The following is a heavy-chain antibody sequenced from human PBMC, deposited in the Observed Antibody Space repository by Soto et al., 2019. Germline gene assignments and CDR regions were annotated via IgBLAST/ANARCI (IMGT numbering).Heavy chain of an antibody. CDR1: GFTFRNYW. CDR3: AKGYGYYFDS. V-gene: IGHV3-7*03. Sequence: EVQLVESGGGLVQPGGSVRLSCAASGFTFRNYWMSWVRQAPGKGLEWVLSIKHDGSETYSVDSVKGRFTSSRDNAENSVSLQMHSLRVEDTAVYFCAKGYGYYFDSWGQGTLVTVSS. D-gene: IGHD4-17*01. CDR2: IKHDGSET. J-gene: IGHJ4*02.